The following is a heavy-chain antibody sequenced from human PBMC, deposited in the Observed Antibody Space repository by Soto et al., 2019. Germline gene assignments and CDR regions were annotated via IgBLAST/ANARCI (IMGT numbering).Heavy chain of an antibody. D-gene: IGHD1-1*01. V-gene: IGHV6-1*01. CDR1: GDSVSGDSAA. Sequence: QVLLQESGPGLVKPSQTLSVSCAISGDSVSGDSAAWNWVRLSPSRGLEWLARTYYRSRWYNDYAVSVRSRITVNADTSKNQFSLQLTSVTPEDTAIYFCAGTTSHHWLYMDVWCRGTTVTVSS. CDR3: AGTTSHHWLYMDV. J-gene: IGHJ6*03. CDR2: TYYRSRWYN.